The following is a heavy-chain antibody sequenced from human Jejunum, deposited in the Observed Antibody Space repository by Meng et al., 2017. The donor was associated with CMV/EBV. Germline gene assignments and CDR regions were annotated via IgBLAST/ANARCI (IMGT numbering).Heavy chain of an antibody. CDR3: VREGGNDY. V-gene: IGHV1-69*04. J-gene: IGHJ4*02. CDR2: IIPITDLA. CDR1: GDSFSRFA. D-gene: IGHD1-26*01. Sequence: VSRKTSGDSFSRFAINWVRQGPGQGLGWVGQIIPITDLANYAQRLHGRVTITADKSTATVYMELTSLTSEDTGMYYCVREGGNDYWGQGTQVTVSS.